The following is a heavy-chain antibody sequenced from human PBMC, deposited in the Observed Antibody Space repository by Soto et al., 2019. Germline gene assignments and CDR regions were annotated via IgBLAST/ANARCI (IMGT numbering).Heavy chain of an antibody. Sequence: SETLSLTCTVSGGSISSYYWSWIRQPPGKGLEWIAYIYYSGSTNYNPSLKSRVTISVDTSKNQFSLKLSSVTAADTAVYYCTRDRRVRGAIRLGDAWGQGTTVTVSS. CDR3: TRDRRVRGAIRLGDA. V-gene: IGHV4-59*01. D-gene: IGHD3-10*01. J-gene: IGHJ6*02. CDR2: IYYSGST. CDR1: GGSISSYY.